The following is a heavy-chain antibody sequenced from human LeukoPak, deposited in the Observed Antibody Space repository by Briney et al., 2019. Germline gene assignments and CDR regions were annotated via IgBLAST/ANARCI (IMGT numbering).Heavy chain of an antibody. J-gene: IGHJ4*02. V-gene: IGHV3-23*01. Sequence: GGSLRLSCAASGFTFSSYPMSWVRQAPGKGLEWVSAISGSGGSTYYADSVKGRFTISRDNSKNTLYLQMNSLRAEDTAVYYCAREFGGTTVTPSTYWGQGTLVTVSS. CDR2: ISGSGGST. D-gene: IGHD4-17*01. CDR3: AREFGGTTVTPSTY. CDR1: GFTFSSYP.